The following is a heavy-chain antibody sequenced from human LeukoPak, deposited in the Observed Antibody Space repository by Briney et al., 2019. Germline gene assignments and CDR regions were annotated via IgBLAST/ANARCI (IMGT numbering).Heavy chain of an antibody. Sequence: ASVKVSCKASGYTFTGYYMHWVRQAPGQGLEWMGWINSISGGTHYAQKLQGRVTMTTDTSTSTAYMELRSLRSDDTAVYYCARATLRGYSYGFDYWGQGTLVTVSS. CDR2: INSISGGT. J-gene: IGHJ4*02. CDR1: GYTFTGYY. CDR3: ARATLRGYSYGFDY. V-gene: IGHV1-2*02. D-gene: IGHD5-18*01.